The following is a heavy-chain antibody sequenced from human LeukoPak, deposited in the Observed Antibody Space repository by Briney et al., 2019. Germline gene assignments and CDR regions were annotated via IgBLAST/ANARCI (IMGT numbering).Heavy chain of an antibody. J-gene: IGHJ5*02. CDR1: GGSISSYY. CDR3: ARDRGSGYYWFDP. V-gene: IGHV4-4*07. CDR2: IYSSGST. D-gene: IGHD5-12*01. Sequence: PSETLSLTCTVSGGSISSYYWSWIRQPAEKGLEWIGRIYSSGSTDYDPSLKSRVTMSVDTPRNQFSLMLTSVTAADTAVYYCARDRGSGYYWFDPWGQGTLVTVSS.